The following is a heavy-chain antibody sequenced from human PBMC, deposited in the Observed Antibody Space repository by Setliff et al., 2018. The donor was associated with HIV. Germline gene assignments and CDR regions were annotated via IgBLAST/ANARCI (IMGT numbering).Heavy chain of an antibody. D-gene: IGHD1-1*01. CDR2: IRSKGYGSAT. CDR3: TRHSTDPWSLLDY. V-gene: IGHV3-73*01. CDR1: GFTFSGSA. Sequence: GESLKISCAASGFTFSGSAMHWVRQASGKGLEWVGRIRSKGYGSATAYAASVKGRFTISRDDSKNTAYLQMDSPKTEDTAVYYCTRHSTDPWSLLDYWGQGTLVTVSS. J-gene: IGHJ4*02.